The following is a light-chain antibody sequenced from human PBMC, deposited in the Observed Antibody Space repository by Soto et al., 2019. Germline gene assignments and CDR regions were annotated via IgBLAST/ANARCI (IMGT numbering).Light chain of an antibody. Sequence: QSSLTQPASVSGSPVQSITISCTGTSSDVCGYNYVSWYQQHPGKSPKLMIYEVSNRPAGVSNRFSGSKSVNTASLTISGLQAEGEADYSCSSYPXSSYGFGSGTKXTXL. J-gene: IGLJ1*01. CDR3: SSYPXSSYG. CDR2: EVS. V-gene: IGLV2-14*01. CDR1: SSDVCGYNY.